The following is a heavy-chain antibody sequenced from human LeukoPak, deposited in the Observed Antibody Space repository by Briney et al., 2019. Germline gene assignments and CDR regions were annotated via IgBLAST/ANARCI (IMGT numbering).Heavy chain of an antibody. CDR3: AREFVEGNNGESNYFDY. V-gene: IGHV1-3*01. D-gene: IGHD1/OR15-1a*01. J-gene: IGHJ4*02. Sequence: KFQGRVTITRDTSASTAYMELSSLRPEDTAVYYCAREFVEGNNGESNYFDYWGQGTLVTVSS.